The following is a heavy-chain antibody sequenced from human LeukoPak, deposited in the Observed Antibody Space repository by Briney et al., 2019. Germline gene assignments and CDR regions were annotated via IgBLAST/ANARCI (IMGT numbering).Heavy chain of an antibody. V-gene: IGHV3-33*08. D-gene: IGHD6-19*01. J-gene: IGHJ4*02. CDR3: AQGYLSGWYPH. CDR2: VWHDGSKT. CDR1: GFTFSNYA. Sequence: PGGSLRLSCVASGFTFSNYAMNWVRQAPGKGLEWVAVVWHDGSKTVYADSVKGRFTISRDNSKNTLYLQMDSLRVEDTAVYYCAQGYLSGWYPHWGQGSLVSVSS.